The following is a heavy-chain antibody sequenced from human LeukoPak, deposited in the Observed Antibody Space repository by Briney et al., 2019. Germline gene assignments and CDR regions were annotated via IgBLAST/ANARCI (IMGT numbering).Heavy chain of an antibody. CDR1: GYTFTNYY. CDR3: ARNIGTAVLDF. D-gene: IGHD5-12*01. V-gene: IGHV1-46*01. J-gene: IGHJ4*02. Sequence: ASEKVSCKASGYTFTNYYIHWVRQAPGQGLEWMGIINPSGGGTTYAQKFQGRLTITRDMSTTTFYMELSSLGSEDTAVYYCARNIGTAVLDFWGQGTLVSVAS. CDR2: INPSGGGT.